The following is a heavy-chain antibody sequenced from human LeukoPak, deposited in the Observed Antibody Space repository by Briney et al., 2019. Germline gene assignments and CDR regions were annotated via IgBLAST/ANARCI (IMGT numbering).Heavy chain of an antibody. CDR3: AKGGAYCSGGSCHFDY. J-gene: IGHJ4*02. D-gene: IGHD2-15*01. V-gene: IGHV3-23*01. CDR2: IRGSGGNT. Sequence: PGGSLRPSCAASGFTFSNYAMSWVRQAPGKGLEWVSDIRGSGGNTYYADSVKGRFTTSRDNSKNTLYLQMNSLRAEDTAVYYCAKGGAYCSGGSCHFDYWGQGALVTVSS. CDR1: GFTFSNYA.